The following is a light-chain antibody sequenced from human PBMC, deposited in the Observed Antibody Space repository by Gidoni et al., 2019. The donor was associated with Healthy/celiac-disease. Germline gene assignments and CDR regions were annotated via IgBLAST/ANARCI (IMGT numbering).Light chain of an antibody. J-gene: IGKJ1*01. CDR2: AAS. CDR1: QSVSSSY. CDR3: QQYDSSPQT. Sequence: IVSTPSPGPLSLSPGETATLSCRVSQSVSSSYLAWYQQKPGQAPKLLIYAASSRATGIPDRFSGSGSGTDFTLTISRLQPEDFAVYYWQQYDSSPQTFGQGTKVEIK. V-gene: IGKV3-20*01.